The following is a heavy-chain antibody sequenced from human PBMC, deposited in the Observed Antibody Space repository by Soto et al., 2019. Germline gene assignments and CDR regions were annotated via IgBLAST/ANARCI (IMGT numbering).Heavy chain of an antibody. Sequence: SLTCTVSGGSISSGDYYWSWIRQPPGKGLEWIGYIYYSGSTYYNPSLKSRVTISVDTSKNQFSLKLSSVTAADTAVYYCARETWIQLGTFDYWGQGTLVTVSS. CDR3: ARETWIQLGTFDY. D-gene: IGHD5-18*01. J-gene: IGHJ4*02. V-gene: IGHV4-30-4*01. CDR1: GGSISSGDYY. CDR2: IYYSGST.